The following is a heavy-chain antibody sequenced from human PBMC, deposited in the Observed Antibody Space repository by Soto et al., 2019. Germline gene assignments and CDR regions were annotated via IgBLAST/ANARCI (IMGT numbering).Heavy chain of an antibody. CDR2: ISSSSSYI. J-gene: IGHJ3*02. CDR3: ARDNVDIVATGAFDI. V-gene: IGHV3-21*01. D-gene: IGHD5-12*01. CDR1: GFTFSSYS. Sequence: EVQLVESGGGLVKPGGSLRLSCAASGFTFSSYSMNWVRQAPGKGLEWVSSISSSSSYIYYADSVKGRFTISRDNAKNSLYLQMNSLRAEDTAVYYCARDNVDIVATGAFDIWGQGTMVTVSS.